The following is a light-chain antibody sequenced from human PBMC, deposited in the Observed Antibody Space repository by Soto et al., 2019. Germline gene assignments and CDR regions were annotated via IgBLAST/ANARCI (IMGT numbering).Light chain of an antibody. CDR3: SSYRTISTLVV. CDR1: GGDVGGYNY. J-gene: IGLJ2*01. Sequence: QSVLTQPAAVSGSPGQSITISCTGTGGDVGGYNYVSWYQQHPGKAPRLLIYDVNNRPTGVSDRFTGATSGNTASLSISGLQAEDEAEYFCSSYRTISTLVVFGGGTKHTVL. V-gene: IGLV2-14*03. CDR2: DVN.